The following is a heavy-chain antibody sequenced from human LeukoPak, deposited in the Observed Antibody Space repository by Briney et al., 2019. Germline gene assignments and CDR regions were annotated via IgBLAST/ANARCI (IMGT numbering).Heavy chain of an antibody. Sequence: ASVRVSCKASGYTFTSYYMHWVRQAPGQGLEWMGIISPSGGSTSYAQKFQGRVTMTRDTSTSTVYMELSSLRSEDTAVYYCARPYSSGWYDYWGQGTLVTVSS. CDR2: ISPSGGST. J-gene: IGHJ4*02. CDR1: GYTFTSYY. V-gene: IGHV1-46*01. CDR3: ARPYSSGWYDY. D-gene: IGHD6-19*01.